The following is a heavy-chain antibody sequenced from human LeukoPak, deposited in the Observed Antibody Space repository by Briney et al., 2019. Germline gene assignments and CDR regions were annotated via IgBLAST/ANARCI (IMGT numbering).Heavy chain of an antibody. V-gene: IGHV3-13*01. CDR2: IGTAGDT. Sequence: GGSLRLSCAASGFTFSSYDMHWVRQATGKGLEWVSAIGTAGDTYYPGSVKGRFTISRDNSKNTLYLQMNSLRAEDTAVYYCAREFYDFWSGYYGSEFDYWGQGTLVTVSS. CDR3: AREFYDFWSGYYGSEFDY. CDR1: GFTFSSYD. J-gene: IGHJ4*02. D-gene: IGHD3-3*01.